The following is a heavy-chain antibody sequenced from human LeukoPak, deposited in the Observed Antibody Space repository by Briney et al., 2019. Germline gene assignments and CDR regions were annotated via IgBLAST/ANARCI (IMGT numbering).Heavy chain of an antibody. Sequence: GGSLRLSCAASGFTFSTYAMNWVRQAPGKGLEWVSIISGSGGNTFYADSVKGRFTISRDNSKNTLYLQMNSLRAEDTAVYYCARDSNTHCSGGSCYYYYYGMDVWGQGTTVTVSS. CDR3: ARDSNTHCSGGSCYYYYYGMDV. J-gene: IGHJ6*02. CDR1: GFTFSTYA. CDR2: ISGSGGNT. D-gene: IGHD2-15*01. V-gene: IGHV3-23*01.